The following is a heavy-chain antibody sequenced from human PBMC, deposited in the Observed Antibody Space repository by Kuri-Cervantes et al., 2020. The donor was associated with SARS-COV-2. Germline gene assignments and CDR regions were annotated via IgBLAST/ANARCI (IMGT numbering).Heavy chain of an antibody. CDR3: AREGGGDPLVLGCGVVIHDAFDI. V-gene: IGHV1-18*01. Sequence: ASVKVSCKASGYTFTSYGISWVRQAPGQGLEWMGWISAYNGNTNYAQKLQGRVTMTTDTSTSTAYMELRSLRSDDTAVYYCAREGGGDPLVLGCGVVIHDAFDIWGQGTMVTVSS. D-gene: IGHD3-3*01. CDR1: GYTFTSYG. CDR2: ISAYNGNT. J-gene: IGHJ3*02.